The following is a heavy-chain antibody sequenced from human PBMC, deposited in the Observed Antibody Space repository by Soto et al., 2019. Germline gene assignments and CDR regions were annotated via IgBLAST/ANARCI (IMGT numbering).Heavy chain of an antibody. D-gene: IGHD2-2*01. CDR2: INPQTGGT. Sequence: GASVKVSCKASGYTFTGYYIHWVREAPGQGLEWMGWINPQTGGTSYAQKFQGRVTLSRDTSINTAYLELSRLIFDDAAVYFCARERYQVISDGMDVWGQGTTVTVSS. CDR1: GYTFTGYY. CDR3: ARERYQVISDGMDV. V-gene: IGHV1-2*02. J-gene: IGHJ6*02.